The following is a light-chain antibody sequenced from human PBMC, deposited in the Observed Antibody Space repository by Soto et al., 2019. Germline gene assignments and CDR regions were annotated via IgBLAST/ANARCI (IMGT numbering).Light chain of an antibody. CDR1: QDISNY. CDR3: QQYDNLLPLT. J-gene: IGKJ4*01. CDR2: DAS. Sequence: DIQMTQSPSSLSASVGDRVTLTCQASQDISNYLNWYQQKPGKAPKLLIYDASNLETGVPSRFSGRGSGTDFTFTISSLQHEDIATYYCQQYDNLLPLTFGGGTEV. V-gene: IGKV1-33*01.